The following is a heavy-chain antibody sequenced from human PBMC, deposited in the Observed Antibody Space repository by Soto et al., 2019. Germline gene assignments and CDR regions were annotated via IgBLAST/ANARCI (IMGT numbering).Heavy chain of an antibody. CDR1: GGTFSSYA. Sequence: ASVKVSCKASGGTFSSYAISWVRQAPVQGLEWMGGIIPIFGTANYAQKFQGRVTITADKSTSTAYMELSSLRSEDTAVYYCARVVGGSYYFDYWGQGTLVTVSS. J-gene: IGHJ4*02. V-gene: IGHV1-69*06. D-gene: IGHD1-26*01. CDR2: IIPIFGTA. CDR3: ARVVGGSYYFDY.